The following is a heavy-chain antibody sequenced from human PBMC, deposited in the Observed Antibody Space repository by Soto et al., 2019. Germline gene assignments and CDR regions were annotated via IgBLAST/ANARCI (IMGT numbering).Heavy chain of an antibody. D-gene: IGHD3-22*01. J-gene: IGHJ3*02. CDR2: IYHSGST. V-gene: IGHV4-4*02. CDR1: GGSISSSNW. Sequence: QVQLQESGPGLVKPSGTLSLTCAVSGGSISSSNWWSWVRQPPGKGLEWIGEIYHSGSTNYNPSPKRRVTISVDKSKNQFSRKLSSVPAADTAVYYCARVGGYDSSGYQIDIWGQGTMVTVSS. CDR3: ARVGGYDSSGYQIDI.